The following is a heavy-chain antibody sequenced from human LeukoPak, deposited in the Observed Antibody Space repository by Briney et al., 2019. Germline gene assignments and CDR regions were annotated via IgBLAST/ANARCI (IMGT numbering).Heavy chain of an antibody. CDR3: VESIAAAGGTVDY. J-gene: IGHJ4*02. V-gene: IGHV4-61*02. D-gene: IGHD6-13*01. CDR1: GGSISSGSYY. CDR2: IYTSGST. Sequence: SQTLSLTCTVSGGSISSGSYYWSWIRQPAGKGLEWIGRIYTSGSTNYNPSLKSRVTISVDTSKNQFSLKLSSVTAADTAVYYCVESIAAAGGTVDYWGQGTLVTVSS.